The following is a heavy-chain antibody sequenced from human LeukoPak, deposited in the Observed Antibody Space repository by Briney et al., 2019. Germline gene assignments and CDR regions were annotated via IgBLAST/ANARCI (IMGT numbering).Heavy chain of an antibody. V-gene: IGHV3-21*01. J-gene: IGHJ6*02. D-gene: IGHD6-19*01. CDR3: ARDMGESGYSSGWYSGYYYGMDV. Sequence: PGGSLRLSCAASGFTFSSYCMNWVRQAPGKGLEWVSSISSSSSYIYYADSVKGRFTISRDNAKNSLYLQMNSLRAEDTAVYYCARDMGESGYSSGWYSGYYYGMDVWGQGTTVTVSS. CDR1: GFTFSSYC. CDR2: ISSSSSYI.